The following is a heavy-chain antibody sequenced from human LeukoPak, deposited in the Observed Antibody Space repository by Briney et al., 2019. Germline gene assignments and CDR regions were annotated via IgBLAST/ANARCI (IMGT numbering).Heavy chain of an antibody. CDR2: GYYSGST. CDR3: VRSADRVIRGAPPYYYYYMDV. D-gene: IGHD3-10*01. V-gene: IGHV4-59*01. Sequence: SETLSLTCTVSGGSISTYYWSWIRQPPGKGLEWIGYGYYSGSTDYIPSLKSRVTISVDTSKNQFSLKLTSVTAADTAVYYCVRSADRVIRGAPPYYYYYMDVWGKGTTVTVSS. CDR1: GGSISTYY. J-gene: IGHJ6*03.